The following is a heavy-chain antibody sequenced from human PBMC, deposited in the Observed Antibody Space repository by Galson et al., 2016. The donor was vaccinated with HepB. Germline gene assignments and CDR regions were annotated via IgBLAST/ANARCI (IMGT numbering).Heavy chain of an antibody. D-gene: IGHD4-23*01. V-gene: IGHV3-66*01. CDR1: GVTVGDNY. CDR2: IYSGGST. CDR3: ARDPPGGGA. J-gene: IGHJ4*02. Sequence: SLRLSCAASGVTVGDNYMNWVRQAPGKGLEWVSLIYSGGSTQYADSVRGRFTTSRDRSKNTLFLQMNSLRAEDTAVYYCARDPPGGGAWGQGTLVTVSS.